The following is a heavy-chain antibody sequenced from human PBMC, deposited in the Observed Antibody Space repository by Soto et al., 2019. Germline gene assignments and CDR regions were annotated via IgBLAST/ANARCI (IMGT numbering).Heavy chain of an antibody. Sequence: QVQLVESGGGVVQPGRSLRLSCAASGFTFSSNGMHWVRQAPGKGLEWVAVISYNGSNKDYADSVKGRFTISRDNSGSTLYLQINSLRPEDTAVYYCARDRIAVTGPFDYWGQGTLVSVSS. CDR3: ARDRIAVTGPFDY. J-gene: IGHJ4*02. V-gene: IGHV3-30*03. D-gene: IGHD6-19*01. CDR2: ISYNGSNK. CDR1: GFTFSSNG.